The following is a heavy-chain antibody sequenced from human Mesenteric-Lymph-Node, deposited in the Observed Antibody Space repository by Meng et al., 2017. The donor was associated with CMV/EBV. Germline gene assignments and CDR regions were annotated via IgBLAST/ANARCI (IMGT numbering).Heavy chain of an antibody. J-gene: IGHJ4*02. V-gene: IGHV4-4*02. Sequence: SLTCAVSGGSIVNTNWGSWVRQSPGQGLQWIGEIYQSGATEYSPSLKGRVTIEVDKSKNQCSLNLTSVTAADTAIYYCTRGYSTSFYWGQGALVTVSS. CDR2: IYQSGAT. CDR1: GGSIVNTNW. CDR3: TRGYSTSFY. D-gene: IGHD2-8*01.